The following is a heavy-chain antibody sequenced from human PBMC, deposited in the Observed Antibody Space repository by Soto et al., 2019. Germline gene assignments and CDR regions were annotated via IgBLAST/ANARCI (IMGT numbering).Heavy chain of an antibody. CDR1: GFDFSNYI. J-gene: IGHJ4*02. V-gene: IGHV3-48*02. Sequence: EVQLVESGGGLVHPGGSLRLSCAASGFDFSNYIMNLVRQAPGKGLEWISYISGSSTTILYADSVKGRFTVSRDNAKNSLYLQMNSLRDEDTAVYYCARLGAYWGKGTLVTVSS. CDR3: ARLGAY. CDR2: ISGSSTTI.